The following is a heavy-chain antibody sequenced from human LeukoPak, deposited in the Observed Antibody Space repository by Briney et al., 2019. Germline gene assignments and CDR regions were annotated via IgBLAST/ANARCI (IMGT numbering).Heavy chain of an antibody. J-gene: IGHJ4*02. CDR2: ISSSSSTI. V-gene: IGHV3-48*01. CDR3: ARVDY. Sequence: GGSLRLSCAASGFTFSDTWMHWVRQAPGKGLEWVSYISSSSSTIYYADSVKGRFTISRDNAKNSLYLQMNSLRAEDTAVYYCARVDYWGQGTLVTVSS. CDR1: GFTFSDTW.